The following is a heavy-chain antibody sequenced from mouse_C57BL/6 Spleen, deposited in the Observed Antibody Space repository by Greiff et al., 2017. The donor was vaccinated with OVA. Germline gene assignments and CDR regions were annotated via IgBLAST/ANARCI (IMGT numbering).Heavy chain of an antibody. CDR1: GYTFTSYG. CDR2: IYPRSGNT. CDR3: AREEGYGGFAY. V-gene: IGHV1-81*01. J-gene: IGHJ3*01. Sequence: VKLQESGAELARPGASVKLSCKASGYTFTSYGISWVKQRTGQGLEWIGEIYPRSGNTYYNEKFKGKATLTADKSSSTAYMELRSLTSEDSAVYFCAREEGYGGFAYWGQGTLVTVSA. D-gene: IGHD2-2*01.